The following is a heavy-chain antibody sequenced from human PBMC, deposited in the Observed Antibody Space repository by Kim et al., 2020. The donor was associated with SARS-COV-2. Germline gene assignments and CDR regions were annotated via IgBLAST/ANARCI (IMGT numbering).Heavy chain of an antibody. V-gene: IGHV3-30-3*01. CDR3: ARDPGAAMVMDNWFYP. Sequence: GGSLRLSCAASGFTFSSYAMHWVRQAPGKGPEWAAVISYDGSNKYYADSVKGRFTISRDNSKKRLYLQMNSLRAEDTAVYYCARDPGAAMVMDNWFYPWGKGTLVTVSS. D-gene: IGHD5-18*01. CDR1: GFTFSSYA. J-gene: IGHJ5*02. CDR2: ISYDGSNK.